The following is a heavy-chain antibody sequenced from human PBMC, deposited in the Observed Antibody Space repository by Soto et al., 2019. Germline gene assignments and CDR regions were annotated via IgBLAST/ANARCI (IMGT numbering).Heavy chain of an antibody. CDR3: ARDRVDYDFWSGYIYYYYGIDV. D-gene: IGHD3-3*01. J-gene: IGHJ6*02. CDR1: GFTFSSYW. CDR2: INSDGSST. V-gene: IGHV3-74*01. Sequence: PGGSLRLSCAASGFTFSSYWMHWVRQAPGKGLVWVSRINSDGSSTSYADSVKGRFTISRDNAKNTLYLQMNSLRAEDTAVYYCARDRVDYDFWSGYIYYYYGIDVWGQGTTVTVSS.